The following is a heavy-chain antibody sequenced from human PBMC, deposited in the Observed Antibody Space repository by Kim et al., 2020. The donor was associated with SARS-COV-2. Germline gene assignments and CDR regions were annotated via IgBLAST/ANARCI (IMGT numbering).Heavy chain of an antibody. CDR2: ISAYNGNT. J-gene: IGHJ6*02. CDR1: GYTFTSYG. D-gene: IGHD6-13*01. CDR3: ARVRYSSSWYPQDYYGMDV. Sequence: ASVKVSCKASGYTFTSYGISWVRQAPGQGLEWMGWISAYNGNTNYAQKLQGRVTMTTDTSTSTAYMELRSLRSDDTAVYYCARVRYSSSWYPQDYYGMDVWGQGTTVTVSS. V-gene: IGHV1-18*01.